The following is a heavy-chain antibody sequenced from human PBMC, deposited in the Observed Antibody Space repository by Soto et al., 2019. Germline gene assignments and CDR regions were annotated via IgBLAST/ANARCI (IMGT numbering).Heavy chain of an antibody. CDR3: ARLSVAGRPEDAFDI. Sequence: ASVKVSCKASGYTFTSYYMHWVRQAPGQGLEWMGIINPSGGSTSYAQEFQGRVTMTRDTSTSTVYMELSSLRSEDTAVYYCARLSVAGRPEDAFDIWGQGTMVTVSS. CDR2: INPSGGST. V-gene: IGHV1-46*01. D-gene: IGHD6-19*01. CDR1: GYTFTSYY. J-gene: IGHJ3*02.